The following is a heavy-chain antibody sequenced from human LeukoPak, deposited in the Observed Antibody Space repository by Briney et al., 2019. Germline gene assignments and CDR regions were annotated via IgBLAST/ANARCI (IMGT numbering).Heavy chain of an antibody. D-gene: IGHD3-9*01. CDR3: ARVGLRYFDWFLYYFDY. Sequence: GGSLRLSCAASGFIFSNYGMHWVRQAPGKGLEWVAFIRYDGNIKYYADSVKGRFTISRDKSKNTLFLQMNSLRVEDTAVYYCARVGLRYFDWFLYYFDYWGQGTLVTVSS. CDR1: GFIFSNYG. V-gene: IGHV3-30*02. CDR2: IRYDGNIK. J-gene: IGHJ4*02.